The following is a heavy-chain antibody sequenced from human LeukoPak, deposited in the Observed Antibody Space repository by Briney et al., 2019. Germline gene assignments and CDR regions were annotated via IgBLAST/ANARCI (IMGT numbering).Heavy chain of an antibody. CDR1: GYTFTDYN. D-gene: IGHD3-22*01. V-gene: IGHV1-2*02. CDR3: ARGPWDSSGYHPTWLDY. CDR2: INPNSGST. Sequence: ASVKVSCKASGYTFTDYNIHWVRQAPGQGLDWMGWINPNSGSTNSAQKFQGRVTMTRDTSIGTAYMELSRLRSEDTAVYYCARGPWDSSGYHPTWLDYWGQGTLVTVSS. J-gene: IGHJ4*02.